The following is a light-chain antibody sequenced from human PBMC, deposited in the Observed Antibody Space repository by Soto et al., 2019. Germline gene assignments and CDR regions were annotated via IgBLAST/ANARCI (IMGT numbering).Light chain of an antibody. J-gene: IGKJ1*01. V-gene: IGKV4-1*01. CDR1: QSVLYSSNNKNY. Sequence: DIVMTQSPDSLAVSLGERATINCKYSQSVLYSSNNKNYLAWYQQKPGQPPKLRIYWASTRESGVPARFSVSGSGTDFTLTISSLQAEDVAVYYCQQYYSTPWTFGQGTKVEIK. CDR3: QQYYSTPWT. CDR2: WAS.